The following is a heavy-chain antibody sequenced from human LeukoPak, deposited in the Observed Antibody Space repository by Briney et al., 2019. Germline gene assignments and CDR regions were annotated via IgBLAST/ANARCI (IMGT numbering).Heavy chain of an antibody. CDR1: GVSFSGYY. V-gene: IGHV4-34*01. CDR3: ARGLVTHVGLWNY. D-gene: IGHD2-21*02. Sequence: SETLSLTCAVYGVSFSGYYWSWIRQPPGKGLEWIGEINHSGITNYNPSLKSRVTISLDMSKNQFSLKLSSVTAADTAVYYCARGLVTHVGLWNYWGQGSLVTVSS. J-gene: IGHJ4*02. CDR2: INHSGIT.